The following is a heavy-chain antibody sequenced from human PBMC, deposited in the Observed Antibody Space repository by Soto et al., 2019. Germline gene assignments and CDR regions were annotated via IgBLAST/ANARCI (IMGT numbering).Heavy chain of an antibody. CDR1: GYSFTSYW. CDR2: IYPGDSDT. V-gene: IGHV5-51*01. CDR3: ARIAMVRGVIITNGAFDS. J-gene: IGHJ3*02. Sequence: GESLKISCKGSGYSFTSYWIGWVRQMPGKGLEWMGIIYPGDSDTRYSPSFQGQVTISADKSISTAYLQWSSLKASDTAMYYCARIAMVRGVIITNGAFDSWGQGTMVTVSS. D-gene: IGHD3-10*01.